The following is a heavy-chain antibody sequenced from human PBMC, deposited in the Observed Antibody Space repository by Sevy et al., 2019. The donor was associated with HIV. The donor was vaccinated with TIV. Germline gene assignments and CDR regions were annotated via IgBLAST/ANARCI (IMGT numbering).Heavy chain of an antibody. CDR1: GFTFRNYA. V-gene: IGHV3-23*01. CDR3: AKTPFTTSVVVWFDP. CDR2: ISGSGAST. D-gene: IGHD2-15*01. Sequence: GGSLRLSCAASGFTFRNYAMSWVRQAPGKGLEWVSGISGSGASTYYADPVKGRFTNSRDNSNNTLYLQMHSLRAEDTAVYYCAKTPFTTSVVVWFDPWGQGTLVTVSS. J-gene: IGHJ5*02.